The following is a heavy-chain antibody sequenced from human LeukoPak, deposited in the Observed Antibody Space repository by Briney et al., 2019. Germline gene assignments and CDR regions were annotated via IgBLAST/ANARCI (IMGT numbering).Heavy chain of an antibody. J-gene: IGHJ4*02. CDR1: GGSISSSSYY. V-gene: IGHV4-39*07. Sequence: SETLSLTCTVSGGSISSSSYYWGWIRQPSGKGLEWIGSIYYSGSTYYNPSLKSRVTISVDTSKNQFSLKLSSVTAADTAVYYCARDRGDILTGYYYFDYWGQGTLVTVSS. CDR2: IYYSGST. D-gene: IGHD3-9*01. CDR3: ARDRGDILTGYYYFDY.